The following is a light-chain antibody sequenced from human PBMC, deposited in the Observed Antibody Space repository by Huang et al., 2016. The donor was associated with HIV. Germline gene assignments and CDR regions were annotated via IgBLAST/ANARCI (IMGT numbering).Light chain of an antibody. Sequence: DIVLTQSPGTLSSSPGERATLSCRASQSVNRRSIAWYQQRPGQAPRLLIYGASNRATGVPERFSGSGSGTDFTLVISRLEPEDFAVDYCQQYTSSPFTFGGGTKVDIK. CDR1: QSVNRRS. J-gene: IGKJ4*01. V-gene: IGKV3-20*01. CDR3: QQYTSSPFT. CDR2: GAS.